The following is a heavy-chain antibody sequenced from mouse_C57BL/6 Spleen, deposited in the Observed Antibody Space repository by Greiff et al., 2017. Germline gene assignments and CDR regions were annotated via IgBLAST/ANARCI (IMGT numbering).Heavy chain of an antibody. CDR3: AKNSYGSSYGYFDV. CDR1: GFSLTSYG. D-gene: IGHD1-1*01. Sequence: QVQLKESGPGLVQPSQSLSITCTVSGFSLTSYGVHWVRQSPGKGLEWLGVIWRGGSTDYNAAFMSRLSITKDNSKSQVFFKMNSLQADDTAIYYCAKNSYGSSYGYFDVWGTGTTVTVSS. CDR2: IWRGGST. J-gene: IGHJ1*03. V-gene: IGHV2-5*01.